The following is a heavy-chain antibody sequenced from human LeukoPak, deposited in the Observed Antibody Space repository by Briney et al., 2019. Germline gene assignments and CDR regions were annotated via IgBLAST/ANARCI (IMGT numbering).Heavy chain of an antibody. J-gene: IGHJ4*02. CDR2: IYYSGST. D-gene: IGHD1-1*01. V-gene: IGHV4-59*01. CDR3: ARVPKIRNWYYFDY. CDR1: GGSISSYY. Sequence: SETLSLTFTVSGGSISSYYWSWIRQPPGKGLEWIGYIYYSGSTNYNPSLKSRVTISVDTSKNQFSLKLSSVTAADTAVYYCARVPKIRNWYYFDYWGQGTLVIVSS.